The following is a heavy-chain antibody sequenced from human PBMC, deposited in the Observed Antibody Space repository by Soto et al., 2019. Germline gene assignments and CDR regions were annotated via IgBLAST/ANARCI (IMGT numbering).Heavy chain of an antibody. Sequence: GGSLRLSCAASGFTFDDYAMHWVRQAPGKGLEWVSGISWNSGSIGYADSVKGRFTISRDNAKNSLYLQMNSLRAEDTALYYCAKDIAAKLYYYGMDVWGQGTTVTVSS. CDR1: GFTFDDYA. CDR2: ISWNSGSI. J-gene: IGHJ6*02. CDR3: AKDIAAKLYYYGMDV. D-gene: IGHD6-6*01. V-gene: IGHV3-9*01.